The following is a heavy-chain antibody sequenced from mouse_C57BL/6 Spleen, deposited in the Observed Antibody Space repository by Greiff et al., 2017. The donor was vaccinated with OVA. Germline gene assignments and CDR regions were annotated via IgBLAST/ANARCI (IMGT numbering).Heavy chain of an antibody. CDR3: ARFRVTVVATKRYYLDY. D-gene: IGHD1-1*01. V-gene: IGHV1-50*01. J-gene: IGHJ2*01. Sequence: QLQEPGAELVKPGALVKLSRKASGYTFPSHWQQWVKQRPGQGPEWIGENDPSDSYNNYHPKFKGKATLTVDTSSSTAYMQLSSLTSEDTAVYYYARFRVTVVATKRYYLDYWGQGTTLTVSS. CDR2: NDPSDSYN. CDR1: GYTFPSHW.